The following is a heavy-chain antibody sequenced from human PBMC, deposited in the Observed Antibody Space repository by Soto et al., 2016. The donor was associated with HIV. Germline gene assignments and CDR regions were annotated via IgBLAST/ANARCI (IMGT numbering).Heavy chain of an antibody. CDR3: ARLYNVGVFWSGPRYYFDY. CDR2: INHSGST. CDR1: GGSFSDYY. V-gene: IGHV4-34*01. D-gene: IGHD3-3*01. J-gene: IGHJ4*02. Sequence: QVQLQQWGAGLLKPSETLSLTCAVYGGSFSDYYWSWIRQAPGKGLEWIGEINHSGSTNYNPSLKSRVTISVDTSKNQFSLKLNSVTAADTAVYYCARLYNVGVFWSGPRYYFDYWGQGTLVTVSS.